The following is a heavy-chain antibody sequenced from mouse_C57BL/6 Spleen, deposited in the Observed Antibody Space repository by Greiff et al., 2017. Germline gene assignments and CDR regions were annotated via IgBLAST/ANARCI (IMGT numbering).Heavy chain of an antibody. D-gene: IGHD3-3*01. CDR1: GFTFSDYG. V-gene: IGHV5-17*01. CDR2: ISSGSSTI. CDR3: AGTGYYYAMDN. J-gene: IGHJ4*01. Sequence: EVKLQESGGGLVKPGGSLKLSCAASGFTFSDYGMHWVRQAPEKGLEWVAYISSGSSTIYYADTVKGRFTISRDNAKNTLFLQMTSLRSEDTAMYCGAGTGYYYAMDNWGQGTSVTVSS.